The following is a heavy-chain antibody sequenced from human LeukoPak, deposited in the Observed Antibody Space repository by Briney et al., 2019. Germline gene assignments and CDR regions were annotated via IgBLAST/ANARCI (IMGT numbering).Heavy chain of an antibody. D-gene: IGHD3-16*02. CDR3: ARCSDDYVWGSYRCTN. Sequence: SETLSLTCTVSGGSISSYYWSWIRQPPGKGLEWIGYIYYSGSTNYNPSLKSRVTISVDTSKNQFSLKLSSVTAADTAVYYRARCSDDYVWGSYRCTNWGQGTLVTVSS. CDR1: GGSISSYY. J-gene: IGHJ4*02. CDR2: IYYSGST. V-gene: IGHV4-59*01.